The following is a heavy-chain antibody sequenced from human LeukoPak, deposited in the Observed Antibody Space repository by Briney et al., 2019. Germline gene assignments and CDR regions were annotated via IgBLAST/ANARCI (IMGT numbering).Heavy chain of an antibody. D-gene: IGHD3-9*01. CDR2: INAGNGNT. V-gene: IGHV1-3*01. CDR3: ARDLNREVLRYFDWDGY. Sequence: ASVKVSCKASGYTFTSYAMHWVRQAPGQRLEWMGWINAGNGNTKYSQKFQGRVTITRDTSASTAYMELSSLRSEDTAVYYCARDLNREVLRYFDWDGYWGQGTLVTVSS. J-gene: IGHJ4*02. CDR1: GYTFTSYA.